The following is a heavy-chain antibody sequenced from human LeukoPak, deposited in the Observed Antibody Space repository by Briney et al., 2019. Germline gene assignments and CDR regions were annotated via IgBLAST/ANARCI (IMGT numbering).Heavy chain of an antibody. CDR1: GGSISSSSYY. CDR2: IYYGGST. CDR3: AVYCSSTSCYTRTVDV. Sequence: SETLSLTCTVSGGSISSSSYYWGWIRQPPGKGLEWIGSIYYGGSTYYNPSLKSRVTISVDTSKNQFSLKLSSVTAADTAVYYCAVYCSSTSCYTRTVDVWGKGTTVTVSS. D-gene: IGHD2-2*02. V-gene: IGHV4-39*07. J-gene: IGHJ6*04.